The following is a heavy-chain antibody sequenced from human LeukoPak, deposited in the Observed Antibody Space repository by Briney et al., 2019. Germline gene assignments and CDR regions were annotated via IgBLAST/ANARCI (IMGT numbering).Heavy chain of an antibody. V-gene: IGHV4-39*01. CDR2: IYYSGST. Sequence: SETLSLTCTVSGGSISSSSYYWGWIRQPPGEGLEWIGSIYYSGSTYYNPSLKSRVTISVDTSKNQFSLKLSSVTAADTAVYYCARAGYYDYVWGSYRQRFDYWGQGTLVTVSS. CDR3: ARAGYYDYVWGSYRQRFDY. CDR1: GGSISSSSYY. D-gene: IGHD3-16*02. J-gene: IGHJ4*02.